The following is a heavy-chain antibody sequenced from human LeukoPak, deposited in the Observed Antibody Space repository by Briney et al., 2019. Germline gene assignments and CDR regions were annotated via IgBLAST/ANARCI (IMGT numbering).Heavy chain of an antibody. Sequence: SETLSLTCTVSGGSISSGGYYWSWIRQHPGKGLEWIGYIYYSGSTYYNPSLKSRVTISVDTSKNQFSLKLSSVTAADTAVYYCARATIAAAGPLYYYYGMDVWGQGTTVTVSS. CDR1: GGSISSGGYY. CDR2: IYYSGST. V-gene: IGHV4-31*03. D-gene: IGHD6-13*01. CDR3: ARATIAAAGPLYYYYGMDV. J-gene: IGHJ6*02.